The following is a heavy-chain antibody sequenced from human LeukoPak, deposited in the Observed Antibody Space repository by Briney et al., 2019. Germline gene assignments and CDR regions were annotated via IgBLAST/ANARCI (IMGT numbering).Heavy chain of an antibody. D-gene: IGHD3-10*01. V-gene: IGHV3-7*01. CDR2: VKQDGSEK. J-gene: IGHJ6*03. Sequence: GGSLRLSCAASGFSFTTYWMGWVRQAPGKGLEWVANVKQDGSEKYSVDSVKGRFTISRDNAKNSVYLQMNSLRAEDTALYYCARLSAYYYGSQFYYYMDVWGKGTTVTVS. CDR3: ARLSAYYYGSQFYYYMDV. CDR1: GFSFTTYW.